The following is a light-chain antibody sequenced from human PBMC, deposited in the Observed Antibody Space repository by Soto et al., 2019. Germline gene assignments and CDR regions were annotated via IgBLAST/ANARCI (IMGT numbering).Light chain of an antibody. CDR3: AAWDASLNGYV. CDR2: SYD. CDR1: SSNIGGNT. J-gene: IGLJ1*01. V-gene: IGLV1-44*01. Sequence: QSALTQPPSASGTPGQRVTISCSTSSSNIGGNTVNWYRQVPGTAPKLLIYSYDQRPSGVPDRFSGSKSGTSASLAISGLQSEDEADYYCAAWDASLNGYVFGTGTKAPS.